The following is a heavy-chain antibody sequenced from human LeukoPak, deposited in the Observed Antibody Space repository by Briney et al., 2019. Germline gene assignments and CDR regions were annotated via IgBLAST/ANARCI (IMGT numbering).Heavy chain of an antibody. CDR1: GFTFSSYS. D-gene: IGHD5-18*01. Sequence: GGSLRLSCAASGFTFSSYSMSWVRQAPGKGLEWVSSISSSSSYIYYADSVKGRFTISRDNAKNSLYLQMNSLRAEDTAVYYCAKLRDTAMAYYFDYWGQGTLVTVSS. CDR2: ISSSSSYI. J-gene: IGHJ4*02. CDR3: AKLRDTAMAYYFDY. V-gene: IGHV3-21*04.